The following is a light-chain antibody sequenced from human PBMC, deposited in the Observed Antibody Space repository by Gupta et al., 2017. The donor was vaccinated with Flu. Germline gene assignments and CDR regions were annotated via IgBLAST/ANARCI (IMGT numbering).Light chain of an antibody. Sequence: SYQMTQPSSVSVSPGQIASISCSGERLGDKHVCWYQQKPGQSPGLVIYEFSKRPSRISGRISGSKSGDTATLTISGVQAMDEADYYCQAWDSTTVVFGGGTKLTVL. J-gene: IGLJ2*01. CDR1: RLGDKH. V-gene: IGLV3-1*01. CDR2: EFS. CDR3: QAWDSTTVV.